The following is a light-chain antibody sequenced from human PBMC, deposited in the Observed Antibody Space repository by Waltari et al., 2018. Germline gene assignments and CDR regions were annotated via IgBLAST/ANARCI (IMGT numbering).Light chain of an antibody. V-gene: IGLV1-40*01. CDR2: GSS. CDR3: QSYDTSLSVV. CDR1: GPHTGAASV. J-gene: IGLJ3*02. Sequence: QSVLTQPPSVSGAPGRRVPIPCTGSGPHTGAASVVPWYQQLPRAAPKLLIYGSSTRPLGVPDRFFGSTSGTSASLAITGLQAEDEADYYCQSYDTSLSVVFGGGTKLTVL.